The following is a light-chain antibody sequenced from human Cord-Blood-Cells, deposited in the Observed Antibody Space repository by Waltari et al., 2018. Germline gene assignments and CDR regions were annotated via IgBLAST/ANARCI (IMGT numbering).Light chain of an antibody. CDR2: LGS. CDR3: MQALQTHKRLT. CDR1: QSLLHSNGYNY. V-gene: IGKV2-28*01. J-gene: IGKJ4*01. Sequence: DIVMTQSPLSLPVTPGEPASISCRSSQSLLHSNGYNYLDWYLQKPGQSPQLLIYLGSNRSSGVPDRFSGSGSGTDFTLKISRVEAEDVGVYYYMQALQTHKRLTFGGGTKVEIK.